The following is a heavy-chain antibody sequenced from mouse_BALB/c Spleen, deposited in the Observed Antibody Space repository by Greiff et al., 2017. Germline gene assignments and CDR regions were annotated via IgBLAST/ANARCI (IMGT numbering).Heavy chain of an antibody. J-gene: IGHJ2*01. CDR3: ARSPYGGFDY. CDR2: IYPGDGDT. D-gene: IGHD1-1*02. Sequence: VKLQESGAELARPGASVKLSCKASGYTFTSYWMQWVKQRPGQGLEWIGAIYPGDGDTRYTQKFKGKATLTADKSSSTAYMQLSSLASEDSAVYYCARSPYGGFDYWGQGTTLTVSS. CDR1: GYTFTSYW. V-gene: IGHV1-87*01.